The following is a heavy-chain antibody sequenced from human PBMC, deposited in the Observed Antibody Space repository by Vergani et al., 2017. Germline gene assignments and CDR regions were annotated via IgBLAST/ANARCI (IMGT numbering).Heavy chain of an antibody. CDR2: IIPIFGTA. J-gene: IGHJ6*03. Sequence: QVQMVQSGAEVKKTGSSVKVSCKASGGTLSSYAISGVRQAPGQGLEWMGGIIPIFGTANYAQKFQGRVTITADESTSTAYMELRSLRSEDTAVYYCARGEVGADYYYYYRDVWGKGP. D-gene: IGHD3-16*01. CDR1: GGTLSSYA. CDR3: ARGEVGADYYYYYRDV. V-gene: IGHV1-69*01.